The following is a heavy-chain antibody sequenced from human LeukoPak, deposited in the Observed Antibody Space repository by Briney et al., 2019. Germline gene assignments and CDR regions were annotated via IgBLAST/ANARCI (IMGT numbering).Heavy chain of an antibody. V-gene: IGHV1-2*02. J-gene: IGHJ4*02. CDR2: INPNSGGT. Sequence: ASVKVSCKASGYTFTGYYMHWVRPAPGQGLEWMGWINPNSGGTNYAQKFQGRVTMTRDTSISTAYMELSRLRSDDTAVYYCARMESYYDFWSGYSAWGQGTLVTVSS. CDR1: GYTFTGYY. CDR3: ARMESYYDFWSGYSA. D-gene: IGHD3-3*01.